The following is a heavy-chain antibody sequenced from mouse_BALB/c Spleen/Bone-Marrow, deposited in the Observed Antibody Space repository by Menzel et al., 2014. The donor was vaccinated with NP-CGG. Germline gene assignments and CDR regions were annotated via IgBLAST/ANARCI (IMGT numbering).Heavy chain of an antibody. CDR3: ARGGISVDY. Sequence: QVHVKQSGAELVRPESSVKISCKSSGYVFSTYWINWVKQRPGQGLEWIGQIYPGDGDTDFNGRFKDKATLTADESSNTAYMQLSSLTSEDSAVYFCARGGISVDYWGQGTTLTVSS. CDR1: GYVFSTYW. CDR2: IYPGDGDT. J-gene: IGHJ2*01. V-gene: IGHV1-80*01.